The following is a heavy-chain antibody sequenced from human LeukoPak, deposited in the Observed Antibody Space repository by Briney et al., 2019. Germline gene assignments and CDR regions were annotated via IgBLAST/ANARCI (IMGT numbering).Heavy chain of an antibody. CDR1: GLIVSHSY. Sequence: GGSLRLSCAASGLIVSHSYMGWVRQAPGKGLEWVSYIYSAGYTFYADYVKGRFTISRDSAKNTLYLQMNSLRAEDTAVYYCARDLAGGYCGNTTCYLSLDIWGQGTMVTVSS. V-gene: IGHV3-53*01. J-gene: IGHJ3*02. CDR2: IYSAGYT. D-gene: IGHD2-2*03. CDR3: ARDLAGGYCGNTTCYLSLDI.